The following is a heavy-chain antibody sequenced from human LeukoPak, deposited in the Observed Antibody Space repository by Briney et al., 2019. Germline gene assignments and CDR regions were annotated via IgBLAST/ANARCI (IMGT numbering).Heavy chain of an antibody. CDR3: AVNYYDSSGYYSLRY. J-gene: IGHJ4*02. V-gene: IGHV1-58*02. D-gene: IGHD3-22*01. Sequence: SVKVSCKASGFTFTSSAMQWVRQARGQRLEWIGWIVVGSGNTNYAQKFQERVTITRDMSTSTAYMELSSLRSEDTAVYYCAVNYYDSSGYYSLRYWGQGTLVTVSS. CDR1: GFTFTSSA. CDR2: IVVGSGNT.